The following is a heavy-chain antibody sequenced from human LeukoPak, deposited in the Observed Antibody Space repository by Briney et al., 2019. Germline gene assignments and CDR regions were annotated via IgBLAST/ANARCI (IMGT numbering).Heavy chain of an antibody. CDR2: INHSGST. CDR1: GGSFSGYY. D-gene: IGHD6-13*01. V-gene: IGHV4-34*01. CDR3: ARDRGYSSRRSGFY. Sequence: PSETLSLTCAVYGGSFSGYYWSWIRQPPGKGLEWIGEINHSGSTNYNPSLKSRVTISVDTSKNQFSLKLSSVTAADTAVYYCARDRGYSSRRSGFYWGQGTLVTVSS. J-gene: IGHJ4*02.